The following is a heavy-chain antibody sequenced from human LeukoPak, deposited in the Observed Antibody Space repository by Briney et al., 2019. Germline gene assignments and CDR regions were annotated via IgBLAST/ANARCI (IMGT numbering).Heavy chain of an antibody. CDR2: IRSDGFNK. Sequence: GGSLRLSCAASGFIFSNYGMHWVRQAPDKGLRWVASIRSDGFNKYYADSVKGRFTISRDNSKNTLYLQMNSLRAEDTAVYYCAKDQRYYFDYWGQGTLVTVSS. V-gene: IGHV3-30*02. J-gene: IGHJ4*02. CDR1: GFIFSNYG. CDR3: AKDQRYYFDY.